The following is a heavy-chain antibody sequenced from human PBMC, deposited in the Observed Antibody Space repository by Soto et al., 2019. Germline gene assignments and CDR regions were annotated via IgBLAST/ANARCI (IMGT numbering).Heavy chain of an antibody. CDR1: GFTFSSYA. D-gene: IGHD3-10*01. Sequence: QVQLVESGGGVVQPGRSLRLSCAASGFTFSSYAMHWVRQAPGKGLEWVAVISYDGSNKYYADSVKGRFTISRDNSKNTLYLQMNRLRAEDTAVYYCARDPTLWFGERYGMDVWGQGTTVTVSS. CDR2: ISYDGSNK. V-gene: IGHV3-30-3*01. CDR3: ARDPTLWFGERYGMDV. J-gene: IGHJ6*02.